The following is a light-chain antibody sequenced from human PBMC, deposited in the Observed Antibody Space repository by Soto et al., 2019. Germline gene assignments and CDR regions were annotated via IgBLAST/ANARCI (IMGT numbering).Light chain of an antibody. J-gene: IGLJ1*01. CDR3: SSYTTSNTRQIV. CDR2: DDS. Sequence: QSALTQPASVSGSPGQSITISCTGTSSDVGGYNYVSWYQHHPGKAPKLLIYDDSNRPSGISNRLSGSKSDNTASLTISGLQPEDEADYYCSSYTTSNTRQIVFGTGTKLTVL. CDR1: SSDVGGYNY. V-gene: IGLV2-14*03.